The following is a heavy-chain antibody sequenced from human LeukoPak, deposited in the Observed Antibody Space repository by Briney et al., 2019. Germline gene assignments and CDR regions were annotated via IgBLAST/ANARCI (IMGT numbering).Heavy chain of an antibody. V-gene: IGHV3-74*01. D-gene: IGHD4-23*01. Sequence: GGSLRLSCAASGFTFSGYWMHWVRQAPGKGLVWVSLISPDGSTTNYADSVKGRFTISRDNAKNSLYLQMNSLRAEDTAVYYCARERKYGDNSDAFDIWGQGTMVTVSS. CDR3: ARERKYGDNSDAFDI. CDR1: GFTFSGYW. J-gene: IGHJ3*02. CDR2: ISPDGSTT.